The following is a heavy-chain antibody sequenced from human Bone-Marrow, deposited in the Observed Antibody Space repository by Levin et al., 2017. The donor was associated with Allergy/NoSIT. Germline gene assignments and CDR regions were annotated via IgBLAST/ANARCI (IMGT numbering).Heavy chain of an antibody. V-gene: IGHV3-66*01. Sequence: TGGSLRLSCAASGFSVSNNYMRWVRQAPGKGLEWVSLIYSVGSTYYADSVKGRFTISRNNSKNTLDLQMNSLRAEDTAVYYCAKDGMKQWLAFDLWGQGTLVTVSS. CDR2: IYSVGST. CDR3: AKDGMKQWLAFDL. J-gene: IGHJ4*02. D-gene: IGHD6-19*01. CDR1: GFSVSNNY.